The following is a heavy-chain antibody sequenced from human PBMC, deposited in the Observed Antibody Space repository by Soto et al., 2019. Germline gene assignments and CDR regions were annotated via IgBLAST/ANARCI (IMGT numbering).Heavy chain of an antibody. D-gene: IGHD6-13*01. J-gene: IGHJ4*02. V-gene: IGHV1-24*01. CDR1: GYTLTELS. CDR3: ATDLSTAAGTNFDY. Sequence: GAPVKVSCKVSGYTLTELSMHWVRQAPGKGLEWMGGFDPEDGETIYAQKFQGRVTMTEDTSTDTAYMELSSLRSEDTAVYYCATDLSTAAGTNFDYWGQGTLVTVSS. CDR2: FDPEDGET.